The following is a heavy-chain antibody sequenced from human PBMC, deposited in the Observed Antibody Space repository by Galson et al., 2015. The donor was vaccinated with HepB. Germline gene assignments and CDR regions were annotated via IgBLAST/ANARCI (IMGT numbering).Heavy chain of an antibody. CDR1: GFTFSSYA. CDR3: AKDVPAAIGLYYYGMDV. Sequence: SLRLSCAASGFTFSSYAMSWVRQAPGKGLEWVSGISGSGGSTYYADSVKGRFTISRDNSKNTLYLQMNSLRAEDTAVYYCAKDVPAAIGLYYYGMDVWGQGTTVTVSS. J-gene: IGHJ6*02. V-gene: IGHV3-23*01. D-gene: IGHD2-2*01. CDR2: ISGSGGST.